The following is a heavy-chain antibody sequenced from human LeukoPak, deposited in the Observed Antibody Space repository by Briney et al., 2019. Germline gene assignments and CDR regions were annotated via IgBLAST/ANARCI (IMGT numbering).Heavy chain of an antibody. J-gene: IGHJ5*02. Sequence: ASVKVSCKASGGTFSSYAISWVRQAPGQGLEWMGRIIPILGIANYAQKFQGRVTITADKSTSTAYMELSSLRSEDTAVYYCARGGGVVVPARPDWFDPWGQGTLVTVSS. CDR2: IIPILGIA. CDR3: ARGGGVVVPARPDWFDP. CDR1: GGTFSSYA. D-gene: IGHD2-2*01. V-gene: IGHV1-69*04.